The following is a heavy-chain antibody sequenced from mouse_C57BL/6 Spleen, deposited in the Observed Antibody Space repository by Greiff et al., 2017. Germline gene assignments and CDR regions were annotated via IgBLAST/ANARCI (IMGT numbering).Heavy chain of an antibody. CDR2: IYPGDGDT. D-gene: IGHD3-2*02. CDR3: ATQLRPF. Sequence: VQLQESGPELVKPGASVKISCKASGYAFSSSWMNWVKQRPGKGLEWIGRIYPGDGDTNYNGKFKGKATLTADKSSSTAYMQLSSLTSEDSAVYFCATQLRPFWGQGTLVTVSA. J-gene: IGHJ3*01. V-gene: IGHV1-82*01. CDR1: GYAFSSSW.